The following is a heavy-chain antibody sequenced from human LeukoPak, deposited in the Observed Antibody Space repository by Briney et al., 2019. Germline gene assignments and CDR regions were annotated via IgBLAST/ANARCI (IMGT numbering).Heavy chain of an antibody. CDR1: IYSISTGYY. D-gene: IGHD3-3*01. V-gene: IGHV4-38-2*01. J-gene: IGHJ4*01. Sequence: SETLSLTCAVSIYSISTGYYWGWSRQSPGRGLEWIGTLHHSGITYYNPSLKSRVTISVDTSKNQFSLNLSSVTAADTAVYYCARHVNQLVTDFGPMGYFDYWGHGTLVTVSS. CDR2: LHHSGIT. CDR3: ARHVNQLVTDFGPMGYFDY.